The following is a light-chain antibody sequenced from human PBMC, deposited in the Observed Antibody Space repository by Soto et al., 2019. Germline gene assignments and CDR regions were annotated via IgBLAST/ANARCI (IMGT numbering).Light chain of an antibody. J-gene: IGLJ1*01. CDR1: SSDVGGYNY. Sequence: QSALTPPPSASGSPGQSVTISCTGTSSDVGGYNYVSWYQQYPGKVPKLMVYEVNKRPSGVPDRFSGSKSGNTASLTVSGLQAEDEADYYCTSYAGGNNVFGTGTKVTVL. V-gene: IGLV2-8*01. CDR3: TSYAGGNNV. CDR2: EVN.